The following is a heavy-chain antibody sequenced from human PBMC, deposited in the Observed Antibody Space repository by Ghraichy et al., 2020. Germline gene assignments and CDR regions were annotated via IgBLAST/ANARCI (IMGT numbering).Heavy chain of an antibody. J-gene: IGHJ4*02. D-gene: IGHD1-26*01. CDR3: ARGAYGSLDY. Sequence: GGSLRLSCAASGFSVRNNQMSWVRQAPGKGLEWVSVVYSGGTTNHTDSVKGRFTISRDNSKNTLYLQMNSLRAEDTAMFYCARGAYGSLDYWGQGTLVTVSS. CDR2: VYSGGTT. CDR1: GFSVRNNQ. V-gene: IGHV3-66*02.